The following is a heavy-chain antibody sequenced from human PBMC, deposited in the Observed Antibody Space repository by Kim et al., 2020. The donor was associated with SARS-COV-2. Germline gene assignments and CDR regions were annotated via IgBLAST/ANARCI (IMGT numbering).Heavy chain of an antibody. J-gene: IGHJ6*02. CDR3: ARDSRWGVNYYYGMDV. Sequence: ASVKVSCKASGYTFTSYAMHWVRQAPGQRLEWMGWINAGNGNTKYSQKFQGRVTITRDTSASTAYMELSSLRSEDTAVYFCARDSRWGVNYYYGMDVWGQGTTVTVSS. D-gene: IGHD3-16*01. CDR2: INAGNGNT. V-gene: IGHV1-3*01. CDR1: GYTFTSYA.